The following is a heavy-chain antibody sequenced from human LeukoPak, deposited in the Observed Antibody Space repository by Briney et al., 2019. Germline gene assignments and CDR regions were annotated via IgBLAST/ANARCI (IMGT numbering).Heavy chain of an antibody. CDR1: GYTFTSYG. CDR3: ARVITGTTPGRDDAFDI. J-gene: IGHJ3*02. CDR2: ISAYNGNT. Sequence: ASVEVSCKASGYTFTSYGISWVRQAPGQGLEWMGWISAYNGNTNYAQKLQGRVTMTTDTSTSTAYMELRSLRSDDTAVYYCARVITGTTPGRDDAFDIWGQGTMVTVSS. V-gene: IGHV1-18*01. D-gene: IGHD1-7*01.